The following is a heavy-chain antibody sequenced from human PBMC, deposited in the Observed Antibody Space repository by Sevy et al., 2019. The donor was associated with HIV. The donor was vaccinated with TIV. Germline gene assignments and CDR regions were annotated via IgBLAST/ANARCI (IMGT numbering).Heavy chain of an antibody. CDR1: GFTFSSYA. V-gene: IGHV3-23*01. CDR2: ISGSGGST. J-gene: IGHJ5*02. D-gene: IGHD3-3*01. Sequence: GGSLRLSCAASGFTFSSYAMSWVRQAPGKGLEWVSAISGSGGSTYYADSVKGRFTISRDNSKNTLYLQMNSLRAEDTAVDYCAKDFRRTTNNWFDPWGQGTLVTVSS. CDR3: AKDFRRTTNNWFDP.